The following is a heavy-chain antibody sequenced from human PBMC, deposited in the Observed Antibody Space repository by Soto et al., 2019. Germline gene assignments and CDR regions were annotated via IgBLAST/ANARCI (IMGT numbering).Heavy chain of an antibody. CDR1: GFTFSNAW. J-gene: IGHJ4*02. D-gene: IGHD3-3*02. Sequence: EVQLVESGGGLVKPGGSLRLSCAASGFTFSNAWMSWVRQAPGKGLEWVGRIKSKTDGGTKDYAAPVKGRFTISGDDPKNTGYLQMNSLKTEETAVYYCLSSDYWGQGTLVTVSS. V-gene: IGHV3-15*01. CDR2: IKSKTDGGTK. CDR3: LSSDY.